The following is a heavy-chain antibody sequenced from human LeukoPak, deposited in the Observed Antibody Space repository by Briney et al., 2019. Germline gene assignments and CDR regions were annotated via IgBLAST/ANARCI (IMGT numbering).Heavy chain of an antibody. J-gene: IGHJ4*02. CDR2: ISGSGGST. Sequence: PGGSLRLSCAASGFTFSSYAMTWVRQAPGKGLEWVSGISGSGGSTYYADSVKGRFIISRDKSRNTLYLQMNSLRVDDTAVYYCARGGSMVRGVLWGQGTLVTVSS. CDR1: GFTFSSYA. V-gene: IGHV3-23*01. D-gene: IGHD3-10*01. CDR3: ARGGSMVRGVL.